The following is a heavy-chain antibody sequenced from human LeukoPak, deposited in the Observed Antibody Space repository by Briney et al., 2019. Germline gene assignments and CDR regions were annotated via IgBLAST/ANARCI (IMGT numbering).Heavy chain of an antibody. D-gene: IGHD5-24*01. J-gene: IGHJ6*03. CDR2: ISSSSSYI. Sequence: GGSLRLSCAASGFTFSSYSMNWVRQAPGKGLEWVSSISSSSSYIYYADSVKGRFTISRDNAKNSLYLQMNSLRAEDTAVYCCARDRERWLQRRYMDVWGKGTTVTVSS. CDR1: GFTFSSYS. V-gene: IGHV3-21*01. CDR3: ARDRERWLQRRYMDV.